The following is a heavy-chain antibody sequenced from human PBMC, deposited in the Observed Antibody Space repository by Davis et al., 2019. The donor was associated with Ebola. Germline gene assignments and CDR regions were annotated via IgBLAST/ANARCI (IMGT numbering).Heavy chain of an antibody. CDR3: ATGSGYYNWFDP. J-gene: IGHJ5*02. CDR2: IYYSGST. CDR1: GGSISSSSYY. V-gene: IGHV4-39*07. Sequence: SETLSLTCTVSGGSISSSSYYWGWIRQPPGKGLEWIGSIYYSGSTYYNPSLKSRVTISVDTSKNQFSLKLSSVTAADTAVYYCATGSGYYNWFDPWGQGTLVTVSS. D-gene: IGHD3-3*01.